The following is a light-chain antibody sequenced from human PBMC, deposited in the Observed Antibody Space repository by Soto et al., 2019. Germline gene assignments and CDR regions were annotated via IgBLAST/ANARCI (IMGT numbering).Light chain of an antibody. CDR2: EVS. Sequence: QSALTQPPSASGSPGQSVTISCIGTSSDVGGYNYVSWYQQHPGKAPKLMIYEVSNRPSGVPDRFSGSKSGNTASLTVSGIQAEDEADYYCCSYAASNNLGVFGGGTKLTVL. CDR1: SSDVGGYNY. J-gene: IGLJ2*01. CDR3: CSYAASNNLGV. V-gene: IGLV2-8*01.